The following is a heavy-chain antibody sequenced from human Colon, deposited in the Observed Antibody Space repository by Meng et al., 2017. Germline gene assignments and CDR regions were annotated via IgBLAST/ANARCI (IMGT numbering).Heavy chain of an antibody. Sequence: QITWKEFGPTLVKLTQNIPLTCTFSGFSLSTYGVGVGWIRQPPGKALEWLALIYWDNDKRYSPSLKSRLTITKDTSKNQVVLTMTNMDPVDTATYYCAHFLAPVGYFDYWGQGALVTVSS. D-gene: IGHD1-14*01. J-gene: IGHJ4*02. V-gene: IGHV2-5*02. CDR2: IYWDNDK. CDR3: AHFLAPVGYFDY. CDR1: GFSLSTYGVG.